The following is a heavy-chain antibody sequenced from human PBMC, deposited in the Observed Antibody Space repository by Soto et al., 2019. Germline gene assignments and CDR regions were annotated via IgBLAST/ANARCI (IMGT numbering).Heavy chain of an antibody. CDR2: MNPKSGGT. CDR3: TRENIENRDGLYDAFDI. D-gene: IGHD2-15*01. V-gene: IGHV1-2*02. J-gene: IGHJ3*02. Sequence: XSVKVSCTASGYTFSSYYTHLVRQAPGQGLEWMGWMNPKSGGTYFAQKFQVRVTLTRDTSISTAYMEVNRLRSDDTAVYYCTRENIENRDGLYDAFDIWGQGTTVTVSS. CDR1: GYTFSSYY.